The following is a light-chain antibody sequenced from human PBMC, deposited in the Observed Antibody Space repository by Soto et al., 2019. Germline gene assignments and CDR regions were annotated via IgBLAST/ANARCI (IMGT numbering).Light chain of an antibody. CDR3: QSSDSSLNV. J-gene: IGLJ1*01. CDR1: SSNIGAGYD. CDR2: GNS. V-gene: IGLV1-40*01. Sequence: QSALTQPPSVSGAPGQRVTISCTGSSSNIGAGYDVHWYQQLPGTAPKLLIYGNSNRPSGVPDRFSGSKSGTSASLAITGLQAEDEADYYCQSSDSSLNVFGTGTKVTVL.